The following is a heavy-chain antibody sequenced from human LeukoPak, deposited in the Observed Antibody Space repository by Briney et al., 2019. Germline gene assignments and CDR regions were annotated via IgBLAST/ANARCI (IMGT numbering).Heavy chain of an antibody. CDR2: IYYSGST. D-gene: IGHD6-19*01. Sequence: SETLSLTCTVSGGSISSYYWSWIRQPPGKGLEWIGYIYYSGSTNYNPSLKSRVTISVDTSKNQFSLKLSSVTAADTAVYYCAREKSGYSSGWTDYWSQGTLVTVSS. V-gene: IGHV4-59*01. J-gene: IGHJ4*02. CDR3: AREKSGYSSGWTDY. CDR1: GGSISSYY.